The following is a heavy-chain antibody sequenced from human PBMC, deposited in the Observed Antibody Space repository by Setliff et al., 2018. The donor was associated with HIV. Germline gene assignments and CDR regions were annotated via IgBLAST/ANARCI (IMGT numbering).Heavy chain of an antibody. V-gene: IGHV3-49*03. Sequence: LSLTCTVSGDFFSSGYYWGWIRQSPGKGLEWVGFIRSKAYGGTAEYAASVKGRFTFSRDDSQSIAYLQMDSLKTEDTGVYYCTCFDYGDYWGQGTLVTVSS. CDR1: GDFFSSGYY. CDR2: IRSKAYGGTA. CDR3: TCFDYGDY. J-gene: IGHJ4*02. D-gene: IGHD3-16*01.